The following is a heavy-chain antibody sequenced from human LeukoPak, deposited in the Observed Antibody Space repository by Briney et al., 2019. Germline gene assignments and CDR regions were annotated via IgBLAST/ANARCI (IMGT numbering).Heavy chain of an antibody. CDR3: AREVPWVWNFDL. V-gene: IGHV4-30-4*01. Sequence: SEPLTLTCTVSGGSISSGDYYWSWIRQPPGTGLEWIGYIYYSGSTYYNPSLKSRVTISVDTSKNQFSLKLNSVTAADTAVYYCAREVPWVWNFDLWGRGTLVTVSS. CDR1: GGSISSGDYY. CDR2: IYYSGST. D-gene: IGHD1-26*01. J-gene: IGHJ2*01.